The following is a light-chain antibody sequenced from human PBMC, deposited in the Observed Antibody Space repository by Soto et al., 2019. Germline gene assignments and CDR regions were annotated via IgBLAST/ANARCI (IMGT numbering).Light chain of an antibody. Sequence: EIVLTQSPGTLSLSPGERATLSCRASQNVSSSLAWYQQKPGQAPRLLIHGASSRATGIPDRFSGSGSGTDFTLTISRLEPEDFAVYYCQQYGSSPPLTFGGGTKVEIK. J-gene: IGKJ4*01. CDR2: GAS. CDR3: QQYGSSPPLT. CDR1: QNVSSS. V-gene: IGKV3-20*01.